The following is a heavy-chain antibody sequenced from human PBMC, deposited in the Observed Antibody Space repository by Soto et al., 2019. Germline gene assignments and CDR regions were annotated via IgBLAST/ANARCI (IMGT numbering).Heavy chain of an antibody. CDR3: ARERSGYDLLSYYYGMDV. J-gene: IGHJ6*02. CDR1: GFTFSSYA. CDR2: ISYDGSNK. D-gene: IGHD5-12*01. Sequence: GGSLRLSCAASGFTFSSYAMHWVRQAPGKGLEWVAVISYDGSNKYYADSVKGRFTISRDNSKNTLYLQMNSLRAEDTAVYYCARERSGYDLLSYYYGMDVWGQGTTVTVSS. V-gene: IGHV3-30-3*01.